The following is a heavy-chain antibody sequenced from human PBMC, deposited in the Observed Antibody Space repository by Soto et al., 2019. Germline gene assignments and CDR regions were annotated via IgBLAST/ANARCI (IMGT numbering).Heavy chain of an antibody. J-gene: IGHJ6*02. CDR1: GYSISSDGNY. Sequence: SETLSLTCTVSGYSISSDGNYWSWMRQHPGKGLEWGGDISYSGSTYYNPSLESRVSRSVDTSRNQFSLKLNSVTARASAVCDCARDRMLRGIIYYYGMHVWGQATTVTVSS. D-gene: IGHD3-10*01. CDR3: ARDRMLRGIIYYYGMHV. V-gene: IGHV4-31*03. CDR2: ISYSGST.